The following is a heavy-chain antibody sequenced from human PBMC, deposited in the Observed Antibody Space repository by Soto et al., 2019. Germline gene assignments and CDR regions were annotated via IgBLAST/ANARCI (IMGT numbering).Heavy chain of an antibody. D-gene: IGHD2-21*02. V-gene: IGHV2-5*02. CDR3: VHSRCGGDCLQSYSSHYYYGMDI. CDR1: GFSLSTGGMG. CDR2: IYWDGDR. Sequence: SGPTLVNPTQTLTLTCTFSGFSLSTGGMGVGWIRQPPGKALEWLALIYWDGDRRYRPSLMSRLTIAKDTSKNQVVLTMTNMDPVDTATYYCVHSRCGGDCLQSYSSHYYYGMDIWGQGTTVTVSS. J-gene: IGHJ6*02.